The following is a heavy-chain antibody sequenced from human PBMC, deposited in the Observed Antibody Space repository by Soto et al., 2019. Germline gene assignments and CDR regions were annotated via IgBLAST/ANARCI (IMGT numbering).Heavy chain of an antibody. Sequence: VQLVESGGGLVQPGGSLRLSCVGSGFTVTDNHMTWVRQAPRRGPEWVSTIYYNGNTFHADSVWGRFTISRDTSKNMLFLQMNSLRAEDTAVYYCATGGDTAKDGYWGQGTLVTVSS. CDR2: IYYNGNT. CDR3: ATGGDTAKDGY. V-gene: IGHV3-53*01. CDR1: GFTVTDNH. J-gene: IGHJ4*02. D-gene: IGHD5-18*01.